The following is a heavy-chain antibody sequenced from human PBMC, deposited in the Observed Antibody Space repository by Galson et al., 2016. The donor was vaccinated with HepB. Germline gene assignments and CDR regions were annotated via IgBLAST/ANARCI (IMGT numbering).Heavy chain of an antibody. CDR2: IYHSGST. Sequence: TLSLTCTVSGGSIRSVGYYWNWIRQHPGKGLEWIGYIYHSGSTHYNPSLRSRLTISVDTSKNQYFLKLSSVTAADTAVYYCARDLVTAAGQYFRHWGQGALVTVSS. CDR1: GGSIRSVGYY. V-gene: IGHV4-31*03. CDR3: ARDLVTAAGQYFRH. D-gene: IGHD6-13*01. J-gene: IGHJ1*01.